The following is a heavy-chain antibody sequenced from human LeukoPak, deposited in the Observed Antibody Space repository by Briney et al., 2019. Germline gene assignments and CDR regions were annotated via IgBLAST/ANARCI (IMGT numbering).Heavy chain of an antibody. V-gene: IGHV3-7*04. CDR1: GFSFRSFW. J-gene: IGHJ4*02. Sequence: GGSLRLSCAASGFSFRSFWMSWVRQAPGKGLEWVSSIKEDGSDKYYVESVKGRFTISRENARNSLYLQMNSLRAEDTAVYYCARVLWFGGIYYFDYWGQGTLVTVSS. D-gene: IGHD3-10*01. CDR3: ARVLWFGGIYYFDY. CDR2: IKEDGSDK.